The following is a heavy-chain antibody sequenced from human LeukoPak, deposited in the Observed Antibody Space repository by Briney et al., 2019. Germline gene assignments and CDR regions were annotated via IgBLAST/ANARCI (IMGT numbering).Heavy chain of an antibody. D-gene: IGHD6-19*01. CDR2: FYSGGTT. J-gene: IGHJ4*02. CDR3: ARGGSGWSLGY. CDR1: GFTVRSNY. Sequence: GGSLRLSCAASGFTVRSNYLSWVRQAPGKGLEWVSVFYSGGTTYYADSMKGRFTISRDNSKNTLYLQMNSLRPEDTAVYYCARGGSGWSLGYWGQGTLVTVSS. V-gene: IGHV3-53*01.